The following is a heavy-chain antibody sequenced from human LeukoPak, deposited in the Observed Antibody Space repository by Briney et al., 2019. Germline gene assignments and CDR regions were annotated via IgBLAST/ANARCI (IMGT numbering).Heavy chain of an antibody. V-gene: IGHV1-69*04. CDR2: IIPILGIA. Sequence: GSPVKVSCKASGGTFSSYAFSGGRQAPGQGLEWMGRIIPILGIANYAQKFQGRVTITADKSTSTAYMELSSLRSEDTAVYYCARVWVRGYADSYYYYGMDVWGQGTTVTVSS. CDR1: GGTFSSYA. J-gene: IGHJ6*02. CDR3: ARVWVRGYADSYYYYGMDV. D-gene: IGHD5-12*01.